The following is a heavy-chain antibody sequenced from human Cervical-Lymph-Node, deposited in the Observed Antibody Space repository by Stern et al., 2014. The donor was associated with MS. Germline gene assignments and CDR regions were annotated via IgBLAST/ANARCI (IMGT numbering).Heavy chain of an antibody. CDR2: IHDSGCT. D-gene: IGHD1-26*01. J-gene: IGHJ5*02. V-gene: IGHV4-61*02. CDR1: GGSISSSGYY. CDR3: ATTRWDLFTWNWFDP. Sequence: VQLVESGPGLVKPSQTLSLTCTVSGGSISSSGYYWSWIRQPADKGLEWIGRIHDSGCTYYNPSLKSRVPISMDPAQNQFSLKLPSVTAADTAVYYCATTRWDLFTWNWFDPWGQGTLVTVSS.